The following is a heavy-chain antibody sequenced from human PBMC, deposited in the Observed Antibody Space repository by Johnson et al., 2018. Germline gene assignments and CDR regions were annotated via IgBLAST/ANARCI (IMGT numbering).Heavy chain of an antibody. Sequence: QVQLQQWGAGLLKPSETLSLTCAVYGGSFSGYYWSWIRQPPGKGLEWIGEINHSGSTNYNPSLKSRVTISVDTSKNQFSLKLRSVTAADTAVYYCAKEGSTSIYYYYYMDVWGKGTTVTVSS. J-gene: IGHJ6*03. D-gene: IGHD2-2*01. CDR1: GGSFSGYY. CDR2: INHSGST. V-gene: IGHV4-34*01. CDR3: AKEGSTSIYYYYYMDV.